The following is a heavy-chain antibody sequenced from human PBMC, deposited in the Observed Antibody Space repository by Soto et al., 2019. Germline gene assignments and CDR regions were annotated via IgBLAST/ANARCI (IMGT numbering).Heavy chain of an antibody. CDR3: ARVGGGVDYARAFDI. CDR1: GYTFTGHY. D-gene: IGHD4-17*01. CDR2: INPNSGGT. V-gene: IGHV1-2*02. J-gene: IGHJ3*02. Sequence: QVQLVQSGAEVKKPGASVKVSCKASGYTFTGHYMHWVRQAPGQGLEWMGWINPNSGGTIHAQKFLGRVTMTKDTSISTAYMELSRLRSDDTAVYYCARVGGGVDYARAFDIWGQGTLVTVSS.